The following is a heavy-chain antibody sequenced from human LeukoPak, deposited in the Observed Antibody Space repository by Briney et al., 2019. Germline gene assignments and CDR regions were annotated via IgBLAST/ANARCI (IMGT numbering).Heavy chain of an antibody. J-gene: IGHJ3*02. CDR1: GGSISSSSYY. CDR3: ARHRMYYYDSSGRGVADAFDI. Sequence: SETLSLTCTVSGGSISSSSYYWGWIRQPRGKGLEWIGSIYYSGSTYYNPSLKSRVTISVDTSKNQFSLKLSSVTAADTAVYYCARHRMYYYDSSGRGVADAFDIWGQGTMVTVSS. V-gene: IGHV4-39*01. CDR2: IYYSGST. D-gene: IGHD3-22*01.